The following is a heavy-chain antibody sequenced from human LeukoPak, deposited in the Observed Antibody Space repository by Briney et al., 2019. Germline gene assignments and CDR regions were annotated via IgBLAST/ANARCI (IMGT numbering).Heavy chain of an antibody. D-gene: IGHD2-2*01. Sequence: ASVKVSCKASGYTFTDYYMHWVRQAPGQGLEWMGRINPNSGGTNYAQKFQGRVTMTRDTSISTAYMELSRLISDDTAVYYCARADCSSISCYVKWFDPWGRGTLVTVSS. CDR1: GYTFTDYY. J-gene: IGHJ5*02. V-gene: IGHV1-2*06. CDR2: INPNSGGT. CDR3: ARADCSSISCYVKWFDP.